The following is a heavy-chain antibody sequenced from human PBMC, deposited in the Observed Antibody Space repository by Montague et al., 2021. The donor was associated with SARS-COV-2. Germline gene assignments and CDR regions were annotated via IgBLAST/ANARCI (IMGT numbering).Heavy chain of an antibody. Sequence: PALVKPTPTLTLTCTFSGFSLSTSGMCVSWIRQPPGKALEWLALIDWDXDKYYSTSLKTRLTISKDTSKNQVVLTMTNMDPVDTATYYCARYYYDSSGYYYFDYWGQGTLVTVSS. V-gene: IGHV2-70*01. J-gene: IGHJ4*02. CDR1: GFSLSTSGMC. CDR2: IDWDXDK. CDR3: ARYYYDSSGYYYFDY. D-gene: IGHD3-22*01.